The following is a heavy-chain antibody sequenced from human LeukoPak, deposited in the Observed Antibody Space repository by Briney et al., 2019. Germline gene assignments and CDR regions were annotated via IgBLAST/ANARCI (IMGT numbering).Heavy chain of an antibody. CDR3: ARNGLGMIVVLTAPDHWYFDL. V-gene: IGHV4-4*02. CDR1: GGSISSRNW. CDR2: IYHSGST. D-gene: IGHD3-22*01. Sequence: KSSGTLSLTCAVSGGSISSRNWWSWVRQPPGKGLEWIGEIYHSGSTKYNPSLKSRVTISVDNSKNQFSLTLNSVTAADTAMYYCARNGLGMIVVLTAPDHWYFDLWGRGTLVTVSS. J-gene: IGHJ2*01.